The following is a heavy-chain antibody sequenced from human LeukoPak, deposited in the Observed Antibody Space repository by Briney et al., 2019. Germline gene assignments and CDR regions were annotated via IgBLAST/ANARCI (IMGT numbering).Heavy chain of an antibody. J-gene: IGHJ6*03. CDR1: GYTSTSYG. V-gene: IGHV1-18*01. Sequence: ASVKDSCKPSGYTSTSYGISSVRQAPGQGLERMGWISAYNGNTNYAQKLQGRVTMTTDTSTSTAYMELRSLRSDDTAVYYCARDPGIRYPYYMDVWGKGTTVTISS. D-gene: IGHD3-9*01. CDR2: ISAYNGNT. CDR3: ARDPGIRYPYYMDV.